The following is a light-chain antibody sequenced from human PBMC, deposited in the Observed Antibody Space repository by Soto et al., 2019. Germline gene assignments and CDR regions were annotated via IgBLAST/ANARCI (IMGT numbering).Light chain of an antibody. V-gene: IGLV1-40*01. J-gene: IGLJ2*01. CDR2: DNN. CDR1: SSNIGTGYD. Sequence: QAVVTQPPSVSGAPGQRVTISCAGSSSNIGTGYDVHWYRQLPGTAPKLLIYDNNNRPSGVPDRFSGSKSGTSVSLAITGLQAEDEADYYCQSYDSSLSGHVVFGGGTQLTVL. CDR3: QSYDSSLSGHVV.